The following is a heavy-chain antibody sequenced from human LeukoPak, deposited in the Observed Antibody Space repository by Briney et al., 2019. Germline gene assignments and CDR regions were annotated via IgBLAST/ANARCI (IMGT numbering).Heavy chain of an antibody. CDR1: SGSVNSGSYY. J-gene: IGHJ4*02. D-gene: IGHD6-13*01. CDR2: IYYSGST. Sequence: PSETLSLTCTVSSGSVNSGSYYWNWLRQPPGKGLEWVGYIYYSGSTNYNPSLKSRVTISVDTAKNQLSLKLSSVTAADTAVYYCARRAGYSGSWYEYWGQGTLVTVSS. CDR3: ARRAGYSGSWYEY. V-gene: IGHV4-61*01.